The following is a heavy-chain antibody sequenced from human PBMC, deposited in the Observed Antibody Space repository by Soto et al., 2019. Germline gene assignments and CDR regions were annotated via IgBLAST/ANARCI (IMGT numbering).Heavy chain of an antibody. CDR3: AKDDTRGRGYAGFDI. D-gene: IGHD2-2*01. CDR2: ISGGST. V-gene: IGHV3-53*01. J-gene: IGHJ3*02. Sequence: GKGLEYVSGISGGSTYYADSVKGRFTISRDDSKNILYLQMNSLRADDTAVYYCAKDDTRGRGYAGFDIWGQGTVVTVSS.